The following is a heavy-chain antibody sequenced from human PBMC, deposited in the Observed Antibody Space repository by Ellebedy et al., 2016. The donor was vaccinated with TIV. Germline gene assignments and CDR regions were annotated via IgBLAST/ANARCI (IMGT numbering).Heavy chain of an antibody. D-gene: IGHD3-9*01. CDR1: GGSINTYY. V-gene: IGHV4-59*08. CDR3: ARGPLRYFDWVYYYHGMDV. J-gene: IGHJ6*02. Sequence: MPGGSLRLSCTVSGGSINTYYWSWIRQPPGQGLEWIGYIYYSGYTEYNPSLKSRVTISLDTSKDQFSLRLSSVTAADTAVYYCARGPLRYFDWVYYYHGMDVWGQGTTVTVSS. CDR2: IYYSGYT.